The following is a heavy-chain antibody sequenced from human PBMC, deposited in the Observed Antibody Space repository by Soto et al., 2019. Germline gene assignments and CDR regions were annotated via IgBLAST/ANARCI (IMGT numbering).Heavy chain of an antibody. Sequence: GSLRLSCAASGFTFSSYGMHWVRQAPGKGLEWVAVIWYDGSNKYYADSVKGRFTISRDNSKNTLYLQMNSLRAEDTAVYYCARSGSGGWYEDYYGMDVWGQGTTVTVSS. CDR3: ARSGSGGWYEDYYGMDV. D-gene: IGHD6-19*01. J-gene: IGHJ6*02. CDR1: GFTFSSYG. CDR2: IWYDGSNK. V-gene: IGHV3-33*01.